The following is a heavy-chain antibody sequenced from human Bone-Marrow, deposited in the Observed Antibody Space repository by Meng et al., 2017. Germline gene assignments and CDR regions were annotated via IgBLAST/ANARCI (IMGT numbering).Heavy chain of an antibody. J-gene: IGHJ4*02. CDR3: AKDSGIAAAGNGVDY. V-gene: IGHV3-23*01. D-gene: IGHD6-13*01. CDR1: GFTFSSYW. CDR2: ISGSGGST. Sequence: GESLKISCAASGFTFSSYWMSWVRQAPGKGLEWVSAISGSGGSTYYADSVKGRFTISRDNSKNTLYLQMNSLRAEDTAVYYCAKDSGIAAAGNGVDYWGQGTLVTVSS.